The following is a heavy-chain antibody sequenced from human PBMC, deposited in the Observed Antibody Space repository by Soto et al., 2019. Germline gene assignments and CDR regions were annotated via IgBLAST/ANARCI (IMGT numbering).Heavy chain of an antibody. CDR2: IYYSGST. V-gene: IGHV4-59*01. CDR3: ARVDFWSGFLDS. CDR1: GGSISSYY. D-gene: IGHD3-3*01. Sequence: SETLSLTCTVSGGSISSYYWSWIRQPPGKGLEWIGYIYYSGSTNYNPSLKSRVTISVDTSKNQFSLKLSSVTAADTAVYYCARVDFWSGFLDSRGQGTLVTVSS. J-gene: IGHJ4*02.